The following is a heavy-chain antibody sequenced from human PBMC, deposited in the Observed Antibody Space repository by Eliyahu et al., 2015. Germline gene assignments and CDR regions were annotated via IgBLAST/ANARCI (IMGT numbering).Heavy chain of an antibody. CDR1: GYTFTSYD. CDR3: ARMGYSSGWYEPYYYGMDV. D-gene: IGHD6-13*01. J-gene: IGHJ6*02. CDR2: MNPNSGNT. V-gene: IGHV1-8*01. Sequence: QVQLVQSGAEVKKPGASVKVSCKASGYTFTSYDINWVRRAPGPGLEWMGWMNPNSGNTGYAQKFQGRVTMTRNTPISTAYMELSSLRSEDTAVYYCARMGYSSGWYEPYYYGMDVWGQGTTVTVSS.